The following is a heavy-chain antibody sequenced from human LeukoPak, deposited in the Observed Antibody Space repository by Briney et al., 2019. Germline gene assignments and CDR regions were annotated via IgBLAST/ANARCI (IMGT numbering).Heavy chain of an antibody. CDR1: GGTFSSCA. J-gene: IGHJ4*02. D-gene: IGHD3-22*01. CDR3: ARRHYYDSSGYLDYFDY. CDR2: IIPILGIA. V-gene: IGHV1-69*04. Sequence: GASVKVSCKASGGTFSSCAISWVRQAPGQGLEWMGRIIPILGIANYAQKFQGRVTITADKSTSTAYMELSSLRSEDTAVYYCARRHYYDSSGYLDYFDYWGQGTLVTVSS.